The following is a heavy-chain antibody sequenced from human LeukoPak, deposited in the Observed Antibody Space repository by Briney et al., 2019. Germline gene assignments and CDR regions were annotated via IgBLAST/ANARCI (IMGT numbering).Heavy chain of an antibody. CDR2: ISYDGSNK. V-gene: IGHV3-30*18. CDR3: AKDAPSLAFDY. Sequence: PGGSLRLSCAATGVTFSSYGMHWVRQAPGKGLEWVAVISYDGSNKYYADSVKGRFTISRDNSKNTLYLQMNSLRAEDTAVYYCAKDAPSLAFDYWGQGTLVTVSS. CDR1: GVTFSSYG. J-gene: IGHJ4*02.